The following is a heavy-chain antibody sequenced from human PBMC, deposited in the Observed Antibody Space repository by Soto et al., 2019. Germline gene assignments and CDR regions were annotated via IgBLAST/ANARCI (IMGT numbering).Heavy chain of an antibody. D-gene: IGHD3-16*01. CDR1: GFSLSTSGVG. V-gene: IGHV2-5*02. CDR3: AHIMITFGGVMRDDAFDI. CDR2: IYWDDDR. Sequence: QITLKESGPTLVKPTQTLTLTCTFSGFSLSTSGVGVGWIRQPPEKALEWLAIIYWDDDRRYCPSLKSRLTINKDTSKNPVVLTMTNMDPVDTATYYCAHIMITFGGVMRDDAFDIWGQGTVVTVSS. J-gene: IGHJ3*02.